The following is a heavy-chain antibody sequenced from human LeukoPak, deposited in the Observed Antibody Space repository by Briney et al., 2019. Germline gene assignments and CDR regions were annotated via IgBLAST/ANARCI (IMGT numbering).Heavy chain of an antibody. CDR3: ARLGLEAGTPFDY. V-gene: IGHV4-39*07. D-gene: IGHD1-1*01. Sequence: SETLSLTCTVSGGSFSSSSYYWGWIRQPPGKGLEWIGSIYSSGSTYYNPSLKSRATISVDTSKNQFSLKLSSVTAADTAVYYCARLGLEAGTPFDYWAREPWSPSPQ. CDR2: IYSSGST. J-gene: IGHJ4*02. CDR1: GGSFSSSSYY.